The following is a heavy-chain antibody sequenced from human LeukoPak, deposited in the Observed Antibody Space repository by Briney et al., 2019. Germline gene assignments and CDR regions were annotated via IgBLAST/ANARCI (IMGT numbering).Heavy chain of an antibody. D-gene: IGHD2-15*01. Sequence: SETLSLTCAVSGYSLSSGYYWGWIRQPPGKGLEWIGSIYHSGSTYYNPSLKSRVTISVDTSKNQFSLKLSSVAAADTAVYYCARDQSAAYFQHWGQGTLVTVSS. CDR3: ARDQSAAYFQH. CDR1: GYSLSSGYY. CDR2: IYHSGST. V-gene: IGHV4-38-2*02. J-gene: IGHJ1*01.